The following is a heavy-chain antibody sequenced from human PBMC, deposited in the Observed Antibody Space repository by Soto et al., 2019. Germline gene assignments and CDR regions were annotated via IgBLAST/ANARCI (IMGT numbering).Heavy chain of an antibody. CDR2: IIPIFDTA. V-gene: IGHV1-69*01. CDR3: ARESCSGGSCYSGVYNWFDP. J-gene: IGHJ5*02. D-gene: IGHD2-15*01. CDR1: GGTFSRYA. Sequence: QVQLVQSGAEVKKPGSSVKVSCKASGGTFSRYAISWVRQAPGQGLEWMGGIIPIFDTANYAQKFQGRVTITADESTSTAYMELSSLRSEDTAVSYCARESCSGGSCYSGVYNWFDPWGQGTLVTVSS.